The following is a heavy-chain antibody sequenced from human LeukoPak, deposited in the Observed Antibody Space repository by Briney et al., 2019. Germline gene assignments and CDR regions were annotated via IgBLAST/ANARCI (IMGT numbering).Heavy chain of an antibody. CDR2: IIPIFGTA. D-gene: IGHD3-22*01. CDR1: GGTFSSYA. CDR3: ARGRYYYDSSGYCPRHYFDY. V-gene: IGHV1-69*05. Sequence: SVKVSCKASGGTFSSYAISWVRQAPGQGLEWMGGIIPIFGTANYAQKFQGRVTITTDESTSTAYMELSSLRSEDTAVYYCARGRYYYDSSGYCPRHYFDYWGQGTLVTVSS. J-gene: IGHJ4*02.